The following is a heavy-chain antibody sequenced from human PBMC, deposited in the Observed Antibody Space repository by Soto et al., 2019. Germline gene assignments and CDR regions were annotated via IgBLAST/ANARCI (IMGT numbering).Heavy chain of an antibody. Sequence: QVQLQQWGAGLLKPSETLSLTCAVYGGSFSGYYWSWIRQPPGKGLEWIGEINHSGSTNYNPSLKRRVTKSADTSKGQFSRQLSAVTAADTAVYYCERGRCSATYCYSNFDSWGQGTLVTVSS. CDR1: GGSFSGYY. CDR2: INHSGST. CDR3: ERGRCSATYCYSNFDS. J-gene: IGHJ4*02. D-gene: IGHD2-15*01. V-gene: IGHV4-34*01.